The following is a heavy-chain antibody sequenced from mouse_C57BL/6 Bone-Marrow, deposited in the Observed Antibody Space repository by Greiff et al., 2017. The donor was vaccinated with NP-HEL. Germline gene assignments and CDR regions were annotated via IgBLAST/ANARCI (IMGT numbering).Heavy chain of an antibody. D-gene: IGHD1-1*01. Sequence: EVHLVESGGGLVQPKGSLKLSCAASGFSFNTYAMNWVRQAPGKGLEWVARIRSKSNNYATYYADSVKDRFTISRDDSESMLYLQMNNLKTEDTAMYYCVRPAYYGSSYGYFDVWGTGTTVTVSS. CDR3: VRPAYYGSSYGYFDV. J-gene: IGHJ1*03. CDR1: GFSFNTYA. V-gene: IGHV10-1*01. CDR2: IRSKSNNYAT.